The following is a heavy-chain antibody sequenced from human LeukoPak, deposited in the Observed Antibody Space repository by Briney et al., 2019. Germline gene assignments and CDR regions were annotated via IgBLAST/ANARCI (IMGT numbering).Heavy chain of an antibody. Sequence: GGSLRLSCAASGFNFANHAISWVRQTPGKGLEWVSAISGGGDITYYADSVTGRFTISRDNSKDTLFLQMHSLRPGDTAVYYCVREDTPATANYWGQGTLVTISS. V-gene: IGHV3-23*01. D-gene: IGHD2-21*02. CDR2: ISGGGDIT. CDR1: GFNFANHA. CDR3: VREDTPATANY. J-gene: IGHJ4*02.